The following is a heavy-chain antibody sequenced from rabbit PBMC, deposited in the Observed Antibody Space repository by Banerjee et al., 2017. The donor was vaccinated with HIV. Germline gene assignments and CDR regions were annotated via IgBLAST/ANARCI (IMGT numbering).Heavy chain of an antibody. CDR3: ARDLHGGAAYATSNFNL. J-gene: IGHJ4*01. CDR2: IYGGDGST. D-gene: IGHD6-1*01. V-gene: IGHV1S40*01. CDR1: GFTISSSYY. Sequence: QSLEESGGDLVKPGASLTLTCTASGFTISSSYYMCWVRQAPGKGLEWIACIYGGDGSTYYASWAKGRFTISKISSTTVTLQMTSLTAADTATYFCARDLHGGAAYATSNFNLWGQGTLVTVS.